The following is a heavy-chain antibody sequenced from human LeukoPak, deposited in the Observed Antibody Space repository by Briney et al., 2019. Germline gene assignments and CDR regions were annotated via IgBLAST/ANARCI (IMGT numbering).Heavy chain of an antibody. V-gene: IGHV4-38-2*02. CDR3: ARAGCSGSSCYRLRYYMDV. Sequence: SETLSLTCTVSGYSISSGYYWGGIRQPPGKGLEWIGSSYHSGSTYYNPSLKRRVTISVETSKSQYSLKLSSVTAADTALYYCARAGCSGSSCYRLRYYMDVWGKGTTVTVSS. J-gene: IGHJ6*03. D-gene: IGHD2-15*01. CDR1: GYSISSGYY. CDR2: SYHSGST.